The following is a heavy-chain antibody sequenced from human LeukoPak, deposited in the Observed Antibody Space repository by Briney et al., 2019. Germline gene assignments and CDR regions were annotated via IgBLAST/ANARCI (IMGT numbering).Heavy chain of an antibody. J-gene: IGHJ3*02. D-gene: IGHD3-22*01. CDR1: GYSITRGYF. Sequence: SETLSLTCTVSGYSITRGYFWGWIRQSPGKGLEWIASMFHSGSTYYNPSLKSRVTISVDTSKNQFSVKLTSVTAADTAVYYCARDEGDRSWPVYYYDSRESYAFDIWGRGTMVTVSS. CDR2: MFHSGST. CDR3: ARDEGDRSWPVYYYDSRESYAFDI. V-gene: IGHV4-38-2*02.